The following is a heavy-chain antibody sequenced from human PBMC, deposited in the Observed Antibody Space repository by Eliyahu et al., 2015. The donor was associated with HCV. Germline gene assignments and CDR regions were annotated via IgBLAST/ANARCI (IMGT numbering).Heavy chain of an antibody. CDR3: ARGSYFLWWSRCYRGGYYYYGMDV. Sequence: ETLPLTCAVFGGSFSGYYWSWIRQPPGKGLEWIGEINHSGSTNYNPSLKSRVTISVDTSKNQFSLKLSSVTAADTAVYYCARGSYFLWWSRCYRGGYYYYGMDVWGQGTTVTVSS. CDR2: INHSGST. V-gene: IGHV4-34*01. D-gene: IGHD2-21*01. J-gene: IGHJ6*02. CDR1: GGSFSGYY.